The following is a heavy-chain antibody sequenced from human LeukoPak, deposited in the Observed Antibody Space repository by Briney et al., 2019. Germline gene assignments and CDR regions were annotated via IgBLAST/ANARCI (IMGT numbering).Heavy chain of an antibody. CDR3: AKNEGPQLWLAFDY. V-gene: IGHV3-23*01. J-gene: IGHJ4*02. CDR2: ISGRGVST. CDR1: GFTYSSYV. D-gene: IGHD5-18*01. Sequence: GGSLRLSCAASGFTYSSYVMSWVRQAPGKGLEWVSTISGRGVSTYYADSVKGRFTVSRDYSKNTLDLQMNGLRVDDTAVYYCAKNEGPQLWLAFDYWGQGTLVTVSS.